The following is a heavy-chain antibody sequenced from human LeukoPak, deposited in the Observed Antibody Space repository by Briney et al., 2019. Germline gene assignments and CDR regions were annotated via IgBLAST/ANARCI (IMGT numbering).Heavy chain of an antibody. CDR2: IKSKTDGGSS. Sequence: GGSLRLSCAASGFTFTNAWMYWVRQAPGKGLEWVGRIKSKTDGGSSDYAAPVTGRFTISRDDSKSTLYLEMNSLKTEDTGVYYCSTLWYGAWGQGTLVTVSS. J-gene: IGHJ5*02. V-gene: IGHV3-15*01. CDR1: GFTFTNAW. CDR3: STLWYGA. D-gene: IGHD3-10*01.